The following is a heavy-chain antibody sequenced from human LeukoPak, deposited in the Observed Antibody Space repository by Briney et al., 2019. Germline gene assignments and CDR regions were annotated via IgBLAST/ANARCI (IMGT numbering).Heavy chain of an antibody. CDR2: INSDGSST. Sequence: GGSLRLSCAASGFTFSSYWMHWVRQAPGKGLVWVSRINSDGSSTSYADSVKGRFTISRDNAKNTLYLQMNSLRAEDTAVYYCAKVLCSGGSCYDNYFDYWGQGTLVTVSS. CDR3: AKVLCSGGSCYDNYFDY. D-gene: IGHD2-15*01. J-gene: IGHJ4*02. CDR1: GFTFSSYW. V-gene: IGHV3-74*01.